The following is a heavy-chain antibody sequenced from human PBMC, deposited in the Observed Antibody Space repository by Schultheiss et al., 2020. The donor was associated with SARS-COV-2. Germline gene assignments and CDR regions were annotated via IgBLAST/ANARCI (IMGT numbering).Heavy chain of an antibody. Sequence: GSLRLSCTVSGGSISSSSYYWGWIRQPPGKGLEWIGSIYYSGSTYYNPSLKSRVTISVDTSKNQFSLKLSSVTAADTAVYYCARPSYGSGSYRSSYYGMDVWGQGTTVTVSS. J-gene: IGHJ6*02. CDR2: IYYSGST. CDR3: ARPSYGSGSYRSSYYGMDV. CDR1: GGSISSSSYY. D-gene: IGHD3-10*01. V-gene: IGHV4-39*01.